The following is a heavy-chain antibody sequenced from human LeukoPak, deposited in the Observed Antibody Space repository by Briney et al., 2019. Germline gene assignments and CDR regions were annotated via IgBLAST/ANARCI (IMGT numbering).Heavy chain of an antibody. CDR2: IYHSGST. CDR1: GYSISSGYY. J-gene: IGHJ6*03. Sequence: SETLSLTCTVSGYSISSGYYWGWIRQPPGKGLEWIGSIYHSGSTYYNPSLKSRVTISVDTSKNQFSLKLSSVTAADTAVYYCARLGYYDSSGRRPSLDMDVWGKGTTVTISS. CDR3: ARLGYYDSSGRRPSLDMDV. V-gene: IGHV4-38-2*02. D-gene: IGHD3-22*01.